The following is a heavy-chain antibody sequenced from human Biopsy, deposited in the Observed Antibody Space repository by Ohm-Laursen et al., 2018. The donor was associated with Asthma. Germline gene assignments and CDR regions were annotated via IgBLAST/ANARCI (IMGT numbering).Heavy chain of an antibody. CDR1: GGSISSFY. CDR2: VYWTGST. J-gene: IGHJ4*02. D-gene: IGHD6-19*01. CDR3: VRAVRNEQWLAPFDY. V-gene: IGHV4-59*01. Sequence: SQTLSLTWSVHGGSISSFYWSWIRQSPEKGLEWMGYVYWTGSTNYNPSLKSRITMSVDTSKNRMFLELTSVTAADTAIYYCVRAVRNEQWLAPFDYWGQGKPVTVSS.